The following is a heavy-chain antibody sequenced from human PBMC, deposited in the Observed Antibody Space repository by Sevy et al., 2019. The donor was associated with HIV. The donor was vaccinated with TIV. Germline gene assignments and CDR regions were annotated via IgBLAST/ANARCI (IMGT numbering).Heavy chain of an antibody. V-gene: IGHV3-20*04. CDR1: GFTFDDYG. J-gene: IGHJ4*02. Sequence: GGSLRLSCAASGFTFDDYGMSWVRQAPGKGLEWVSGINWNGGSTGYADSVKGRFTISRDNAKNSLYLQMNSLRAEDTALYYCARENCSSTSCYGFYFDYWGQGTLVTVSS. CDR3: ARENCSSTSCYGFYFDY. D-gene: IGHD2-2*01. CDR2: INWNGGST.